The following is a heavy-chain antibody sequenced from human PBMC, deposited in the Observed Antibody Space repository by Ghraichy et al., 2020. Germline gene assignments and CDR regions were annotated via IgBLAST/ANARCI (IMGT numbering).Heavy chain of an antibody. J-gene: IGHJ4*02. CDR3: ARCYYDFWSGPDY. CDR1: GFTFSSYA. CDR2: ISGSGGST. Sequence: LSLTCAASGFTFSSYAMSWVRQAPGKGLEWVSAISGSGGSTYYADSVKGRFTISRDNSKNTLYLQMNSLRAEDTAVYYCARCYYDFWSGPDYWGQGTLVTVSS. D-gene: IGHD3-3*01. V-gene: IGHV3-23*01.